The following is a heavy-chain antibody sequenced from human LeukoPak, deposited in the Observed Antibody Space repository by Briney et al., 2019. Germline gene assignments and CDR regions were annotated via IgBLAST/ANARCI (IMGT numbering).Heavy chain of an antibody. CDR3: ARDQNRWIQLWPNYYMDV. Sequence: GGSLRLSCAASGFTFSSYSMNWVRQAPGKGLEWVSSISSSSSYIYYADSVKGRFTISRDNSKNTLYLQMNSLRAEDTAVYYCARDQNRWIQLWPNYYMDVWGKGTTVTVSS. J-gene: IGHJ6*03. CDR2: ISSSSSYI. D-gene: IGHD5-18*01. V-gene: IGHV3-21*01. CDR1: GFTFSSYS.